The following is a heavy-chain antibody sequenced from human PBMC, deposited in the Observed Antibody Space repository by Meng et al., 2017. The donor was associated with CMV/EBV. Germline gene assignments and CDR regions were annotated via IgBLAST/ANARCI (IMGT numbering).Heavy chain of an antibody. CDR2: IYYSGSI. V-gene: IGHV4-61*01. Sequence: SETLSLTCTVSGGSVSSGSYYWSWIRQPPGKGLEWIGYIYYSGSINYNPSLKSRVTISVDTSKNQFSLKLSSVTAADTAVYYCARSYYYYYGMDVWGQGTTVTVSS. CDR1: GGSVSSGSYY. CDR3: ARSYYYYYGMDV. J-gene: IGHJ6*02.